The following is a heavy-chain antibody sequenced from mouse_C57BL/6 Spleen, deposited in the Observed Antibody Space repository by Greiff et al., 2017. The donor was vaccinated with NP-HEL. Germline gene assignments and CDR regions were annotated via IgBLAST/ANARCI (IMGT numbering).Heavy chain of an antibody. CDR1: GYSITSGYY. V-gene: IGHV3-6*01. CDR3: ARERLGSYGY. D-gene: IGHD1-1*02. CDR2: ISYDGSN. Sequence: EVQLVESGPGLVKPSQSLSLTCSVTGYSITSGYYWNWIRQFPGNKLEWMGYISYDGSNNYNPSLKNRISITRDTSKNQFFLKLNSVTTEDTATYYCARERLGSYGYWGQGTTLTVSS. J-gene: IGHJ2*01.